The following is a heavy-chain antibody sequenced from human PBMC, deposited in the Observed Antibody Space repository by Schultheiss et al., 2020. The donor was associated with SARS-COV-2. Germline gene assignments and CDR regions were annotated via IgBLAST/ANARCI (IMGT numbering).Heavy chain of an antibody. V-gene: IGHV4-34*01. J-gene: IGHJ4*02. CDR1: GGSFSGYY. Sequence: SETLSLTCAVYGGSFSGYYRSWIRQPPGKGLEWIGEINHSGSTNYNPSLKSRVTISVDTSKNQFSLKLTSVTAADTAVYYCARHGVEAPGRDYWGQGTLVTVSS. D-gene: IGHD2-15*01. CDR3: ARHGVEAPGRDY. CDR2: INHSGST.